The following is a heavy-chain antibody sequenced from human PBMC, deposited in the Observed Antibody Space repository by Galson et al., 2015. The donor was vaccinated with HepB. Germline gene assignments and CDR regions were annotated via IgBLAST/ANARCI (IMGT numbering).Heavy chain of an antibody. J-gene: IGHJ3*02. D-gene: IGHD2-15*01. Sequence: QSGAEVKKPGESLRISCKGSGYSFTSYWISWVRQMPGKGLEWMGIIYPGDSDTRYSPSFQGQVTISADKSISTAYLQWSSLKASDTAMYYCARRDCSGGSCYYSAFDIWGQGTMVTVSS. CDR1: GYSFTSYW. CDR2: IYPGDSDT. CDR3: ARRDCSGGSCYYSAFDI. V-gene: IGHV5-51*01.